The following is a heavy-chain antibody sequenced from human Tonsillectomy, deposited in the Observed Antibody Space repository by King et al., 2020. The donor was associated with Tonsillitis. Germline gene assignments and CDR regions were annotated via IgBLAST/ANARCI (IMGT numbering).Heavy chain of an antibody. CDR2: ISSTSSYI. Sequence: VQLVESGGDLVKPGGSLRLSCAASGFTFSTYSMNWVRQAPGKGLEWVSSISSTSSYIYYADSLKGRFTISRDNAKNSLFLQMNSLRAEDTAVYYCARYLSRDSSGYDAFDIWGPGTMVTVSS. CDR3: ARYLSRDSSGYDAFDI. V-gene: IGHV3-21*01. CDR1: GFTFSTYS. J-gene: IGHJ3*02. D-gene: IGHD3-22*01.